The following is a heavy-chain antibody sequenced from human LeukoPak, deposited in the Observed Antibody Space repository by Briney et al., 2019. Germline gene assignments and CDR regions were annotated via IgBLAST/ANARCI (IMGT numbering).Heavy chain of an antibody. J-gene: IGHJ2*01. D-gene: IGHD6-13*01. Sequence: SETLSLTCTVSGGSISSFYWSWIRQPPGKGLEWIGYIYYSGSTNYDPSLKSRVTFSVDTSKNQFSLKLSSVTAADTAVYYCARAYSSSWTRNFDLWGRGTLVTVSS. CDR1: GGSISSFY. V-gene: IGHV4-59*01. CDR3: ARAYSSSWTRNFDL. CDR2: IYYSGST.